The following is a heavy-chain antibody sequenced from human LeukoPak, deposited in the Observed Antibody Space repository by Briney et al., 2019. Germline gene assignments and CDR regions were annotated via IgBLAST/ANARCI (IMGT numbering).Heavy chain of an antibody. CDR3: AKAVAEYNDYFDY. CDR1: GVTFSNYW. V-gene: IGHV3-7*03. CDR2: TKQDGSDK. D-gene: IGHD1-1*01. J-gene: IGHJ4*02. Sequence: GGSLRLSCTASGVTFSNYWMTWVRQAPGKGLEWVASTKQDGSDKYYVDSVKGRFTISRDNSKNTLYLQMNSLRAEDTAVYYCAKAVAEYNDYFDYWGQGTLVTVSS.